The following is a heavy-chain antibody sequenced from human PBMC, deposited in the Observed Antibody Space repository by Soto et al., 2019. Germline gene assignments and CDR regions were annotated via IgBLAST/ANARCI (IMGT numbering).Heavy chain of an antibody. Sequence: EVQLLESGGGLVQPGGSLRLSCAASGFTFSSYTRSWVRQAPGKGLEWVSAISGSGGSTYYADSVKGRFTISRDNSKNTSYLQMNSLRAEDTAVHYCAKTLISGWYRGGFDYWGQGTLVTVSS. CDR1: GFTFSSYT. D-gene: IGHD6-19*01. CDR3: AKTLISGWYRGGFDY. CDR2: ISGSGGST. V-gene: IGHV3-23*01. J-gene: IGHJ4*02.